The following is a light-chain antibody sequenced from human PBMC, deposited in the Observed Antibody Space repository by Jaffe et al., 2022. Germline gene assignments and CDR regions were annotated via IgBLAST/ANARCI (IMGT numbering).Light chain of an antibody. CDR3: SSHAGSSVL. CDR1: RSDVGGYNY. CDR2: EVN. Sequence: QSALTQPPSASGSLGQSVTISCTGTRSDVGGYNYVTWYQQHPGKAPKLLIYEVNKRPSGVPARFSGSKSGNTASLTVSGLQAADEADYYCSSHAGSSVLFGGGTKVTVL. V-gene: IGLV2-8*01. J-gene: IGLJ2*01.